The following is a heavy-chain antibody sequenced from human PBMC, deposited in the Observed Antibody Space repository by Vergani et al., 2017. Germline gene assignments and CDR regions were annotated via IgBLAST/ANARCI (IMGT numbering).Heavy chain of an antibody. CDR3: ARGYGPRGSYPYYMDV. J-gene: IGHJ6*03. CDR2: IKQDGGEK. V-gene: IGHV3-7*01. CDR1: GFTFSSYS. Sequence: EVQLVESGGGLVKPGGSLRLSCAASGFTFSSYSMNWVRQAPGKGLEWVANIKQDGGEKYYVDSVKGRFTISRDNAKDSLFLQMNSLRAGDTAMYYCARGYGPRGSYPYYMDVWGKGTTVTVSS. D-gene: IGHD3-10*01.